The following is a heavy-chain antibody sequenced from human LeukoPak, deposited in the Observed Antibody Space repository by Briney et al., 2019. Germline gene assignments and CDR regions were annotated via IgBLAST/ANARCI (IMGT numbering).Heavy chain of an antibody. V-gene: IGHV3-23*01. CDR2: ISGSGGST. D-gene: IGHD2-15*01. CDR3: AKFGRDCSGGSCHTYYYYYGMDV. CDR1: GFTFSSYA. J-gene: IGHJ6*02. Sequence: GGSQRLSCAGSGFTFSSYAMSWVRQAPGKGLEWVSAISGSGGSTYYADSVKGRFTISRDNSKNTLYLQMNSLRTEDTAVYYCAKFGRDCSGGSCHTYYYYYGMDVWGQGTTVTVSS.